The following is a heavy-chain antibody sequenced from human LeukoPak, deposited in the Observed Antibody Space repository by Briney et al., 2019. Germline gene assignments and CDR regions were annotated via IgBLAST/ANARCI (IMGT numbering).Heavy chain of an antibody. V-gene: IGHV3-33*08. D-gene: IGHD5-12*01. CDR1: GFTFSSYW. CDR2: IWYDGSNK. Sequence: GGSLRLSCAASGFTFSSYWMHWVRQAPGKGLEWVAVIWYDGSNKYYADSVKGRFTISRDNSKNTLYLQMNSLRAEDTAVYYCARDRRGYDSSYFDYWGQGTLVTVSS. J-gene: IGHJ4*02. CDR3: ARDRRGYDSSYFDY.